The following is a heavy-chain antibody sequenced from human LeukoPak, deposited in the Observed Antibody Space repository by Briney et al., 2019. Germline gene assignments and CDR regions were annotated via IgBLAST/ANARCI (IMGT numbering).Heavy chain of an antibody. CDR1: GYSISSGYF. D-gene: IGHD2/OR15-2a*01. CDR3: ARVFQSSYYYYYYMDV. CDR2: INHSGST. Sequence: SETLSLTCTVSGYSISSGYFWGWIRQPPGKGLEWIGEINHSGSTNYNPSLKSRVTISVDTSKNQFSLKLSSVTAADTAVYYCARVFQSSYYYYYYMDVWGKGTTVTVSS. V-gene: IGHV4-38-2*02. J-gene: IGHJ6*03.